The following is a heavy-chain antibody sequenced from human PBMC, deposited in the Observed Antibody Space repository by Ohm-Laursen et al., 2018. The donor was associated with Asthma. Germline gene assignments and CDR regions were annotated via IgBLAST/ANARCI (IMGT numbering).Heavy chain of an antibody. CDR2: IYYSGST. V-gene: IGHV4-30-4*01. D-gene: IGHD3-22*01. Sequence: SQTLSLTCTVSGGSISSGDYYWSWIRQPPGKGLEWIGYIYYSGSTYYNPSLRSRVTISVDTSKNQFSLNLTSVTAADTAVYYCARGAFYYESTGYYFFDHWGQGALVTVSS. CDR3: ARGAFYYESTGYYFFDH. J-gene: IGHJ4*02. CDR1: GGSISSGDYY.